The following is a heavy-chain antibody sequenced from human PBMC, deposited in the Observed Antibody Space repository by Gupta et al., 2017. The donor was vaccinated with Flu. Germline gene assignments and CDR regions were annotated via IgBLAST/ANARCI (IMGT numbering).Heavy chain of an antibody. V-gene: IGHV4-61*02. J-gene: IGHJ6*02. CDR1: GGSISSGSYY. CDR2: IYTSGST. D-gene: IGHD3-3*01. CDR3: AGVRAGSGPTTGMDV. Sequence: QVQLQESGPGLVKPSQTLSLTCTVSGGSISSGSYYWSWIRQPAGKGLEWIGRIYTSGSTNYNPSRKSRVTISVDTSKNQCSLKLSSVTAADTAVYYCAGVRAGSGPTTGMDVWGQGTTVTVSS.